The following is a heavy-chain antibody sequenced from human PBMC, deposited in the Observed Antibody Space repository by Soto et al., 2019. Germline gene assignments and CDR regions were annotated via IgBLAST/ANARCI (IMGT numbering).Heavy chain of an antibody. D-gene: IGHD4-4*01. CDR3: ARKHSLDYIRWGLDP. J-gene: IGHJ5*02. Sequence: ASVKVSCKASGYPFSDNQIHWLRRAPGQGLEWMGRINPKSVDTNYAQKFQGRVTMTRDTSIDTAYLELTGLTSDDTATYYCARKHSLDYIRWGLDPWGQGTLVTVSS. CDR2: INPKSVDT. CDR1: GYPFSDNQ. V-gene: IGHV1-2*02.